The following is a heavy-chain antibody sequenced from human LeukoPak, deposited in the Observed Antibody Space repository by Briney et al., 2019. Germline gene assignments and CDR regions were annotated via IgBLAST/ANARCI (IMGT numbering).Heavy chain of an antibody. D-gene: IGHD4-17*01. CDR3: AIPDPDYGRYYYYMDV. CDR2: INPNSGGT. CDR1: GYTFTGYY. J-gene: IGHJ6*03. V-gene: IGHV1-2*02. Sequence: ASVKVSCKASGYTFTGYYMHWVRQAPGQGREWMGWINPNSGGTNYAQKFQGRVTMTRDTSISTAYMELSRLRSDDTAVYYCAIPDPDYGRYYYYMDVWGKGTTVTVSS.